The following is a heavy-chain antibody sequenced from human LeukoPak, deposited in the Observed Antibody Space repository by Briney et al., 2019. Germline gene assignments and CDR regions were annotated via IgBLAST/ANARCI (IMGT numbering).Heavy chain of an antibody. J-gene: IGHJ4*02. V-gene: IGHV3-30*18. D-gene: IGHD3-22*01. CDR1: GFTFSSYG. CDR3: AEGDTYYYDSSGYPDY. CDR2: ISYDGSNK. Sequence: GGSLRLSCAASGFTFSSYGMHWVRQAPGKGLEWVAVISYDGSNKYYADSVKGRFTISRDNSKNTLYLQMNSLRAEDTAVYYCAEGDTYYYDSSGYPDYWGQGTLVTVSS.